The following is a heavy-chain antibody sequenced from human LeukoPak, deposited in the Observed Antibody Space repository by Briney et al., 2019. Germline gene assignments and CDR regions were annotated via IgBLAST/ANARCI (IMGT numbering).Heavy chain of an antibody. J-gene: IGHJ6*02. CDR2: ISSSGSTI. D-gene: IGHD6-25*01. Sequence: GGSLRLSCAASGFTFSDYYMSWIRQAPGKGLEWVSYISSSGSTIYYADSVKGRCTISRDNAKNSLYLQMNNLRADDTAVYYCAKNIAAPGRDSYYLYGMDVWGQGTTVTVSS. CDR3: AKNIAAPGRDSYYLYGMDV. CDR1: GFTFSDYY. V-gene: IGHV3-11*04.